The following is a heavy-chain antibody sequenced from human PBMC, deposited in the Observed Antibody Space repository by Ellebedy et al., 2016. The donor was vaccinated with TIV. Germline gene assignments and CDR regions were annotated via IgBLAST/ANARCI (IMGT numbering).Heavy chain of an antibody. D-gene: IGHD4-17*01. CDR1: GFSFSGYW. Sequence: GESLKISCAASGFSFSGYWMSWVRQAPGKGLEWVAKTSQDGSEKYYLDSVKGRFTISRDNAKNSLSLQMNSLRAEDTALYYCATDGSYGDHVSPMHAFEIWGQGTMVTVSS. CDR2: TSQDGSEK. J-gene: IGHJ3*02. V-gene: IGHV3-7*01. CDR3: ATDGSYGDHVSPMHAFEI.